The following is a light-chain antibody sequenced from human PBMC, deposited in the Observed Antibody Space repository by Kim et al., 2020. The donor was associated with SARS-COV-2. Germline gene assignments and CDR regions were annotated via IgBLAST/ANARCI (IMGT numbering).Light chain of an antibody. V-gene: IGKV3-20*01. Sequence: SPGESATLSCRASQSVVITYMAWYDQKPGQAPRLLIFGASSRAAGIPERFSGSGSGTDFTLTISRLEPEDFAVYYCQQYGISPITFGQGTRLDIK. CDR2: GAS. CDR1: QSVVITY. J-gene: IGKJ5*01. CDR3: QQYGISPIT.